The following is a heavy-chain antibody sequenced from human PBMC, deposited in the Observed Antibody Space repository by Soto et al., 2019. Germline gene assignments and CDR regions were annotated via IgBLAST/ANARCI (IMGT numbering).Heavy chain of an antibody. D-gene: IGHD6-13*01. CDR1: GYTFASYG. Sequence: XSVKVSCKASGYTFASYGISWVRQAPGQGLEWMGWISAYNGNTNYAQKLQGRVTMTTDTSTSTAYMELRSLRSDDTAVYYCARDGTQFLSSSWYDYWGQGTLVTSPQ. J-gene: IGHJ4*02. CDR3: ARDGTQFLSSSWYDY. CDR2: ISAYNGNT. V-gene: IGHV1-18*01.